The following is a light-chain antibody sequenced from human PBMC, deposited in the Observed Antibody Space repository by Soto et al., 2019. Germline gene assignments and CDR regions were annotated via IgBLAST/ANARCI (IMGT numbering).Light chain of an antibody. J-gene: IGKJ5*01. CDR3: QQSYSIPA. CDR1: QSISSY. V-gene: IGKV1-39*01. Sequence: DIQMTQSPSSLSASVGDRVTITCRASQSISSYLNWYQQKPGKAPKLLIYAASSLQSGVPSRFSGSGSGTDFTLTISSLRPEDFATYYCQQSYSIPAFGQGTRLEIK. CDR2: AAS.